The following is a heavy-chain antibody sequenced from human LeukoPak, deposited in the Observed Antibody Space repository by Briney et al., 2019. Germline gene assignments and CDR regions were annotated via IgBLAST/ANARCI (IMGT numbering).Heavy chain of an antibody. CDR2: IYHSGST. V-gene: IGHV4-30-2*01. CDR1: GGSISSGDYY. J-gene: IGHJ4*02. CDR3: ARTGIYTPRALDY. D-gene: IGHD2/OR15-2a*01. Sequence: PSETLSLTCTVSGGSISSGDYYWSWIRQPPGKGLEWIGYIYHSGSTYYNPSLKSRVTISVDRSKNQFSLKLSSVTAADTAVYYCARTGIYTPRALDYWGQGTLVTVSS.